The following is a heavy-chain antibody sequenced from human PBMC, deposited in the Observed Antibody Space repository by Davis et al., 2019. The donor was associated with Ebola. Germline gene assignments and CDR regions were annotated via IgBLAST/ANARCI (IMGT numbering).Heavy chain of an antibody. Sequence: WGSLTLSCAASGFTFSSYEMNWVRQAPGKGLEWAAVIWYAGSNNYYADSVKGRFTISRDNSKNTLYLQMNSLRAEDTDVYYCARDGGDYDILTGYHDYWGQGTLVTVSS. CDR2: IWYAGSNN. D-gene: IGHD3-9*01. V-gene: IGHV3-33*08. CDR1: GFTFSSYE. J-gene: IGHJ4*02. CDR3: ARDGGDYDILTGYHDY.